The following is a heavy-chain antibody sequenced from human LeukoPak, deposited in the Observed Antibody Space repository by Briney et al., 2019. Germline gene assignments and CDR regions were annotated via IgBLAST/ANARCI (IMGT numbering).Heavy chain of an antibody. J-gene: IGHJ2*01. V-gene: IGHV1-46*01. D-gene: IGHD4-17*01. CDR1: GYTFTSYY. Sequence: ASVKVSCKASGYTFTSYYMHRVRQAPGQGLEWMGIINPSGGSTSYAQKFQGRVTMTRDTSTSTAYMELSSLRSEDTAVYYCARTVTTWDWYFDLWGRGTLVTVSS. CDR3: ARTVTTWDWYFDL. CDR2: INPSGGST.